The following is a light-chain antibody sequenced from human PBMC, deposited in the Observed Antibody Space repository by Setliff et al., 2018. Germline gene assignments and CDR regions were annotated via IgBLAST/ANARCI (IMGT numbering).Light chain of an antibody. J-gene: IGLJ2*01. Sequence: QSALTQPASVSGSPGQSITISCTGTSSDVGDYDSVSWYQQYPGKAPKLMIYEVSKRPSGVSDRFSGSKSGNTASLTISGLQAEDEADYYCLSYTSKTTHALFGGGTKVTVL. CDR3: LSYTSKTTHAL. CDR2: EVS. CDR1: SSDVGDYDS. V-gene: IGLV2-14*01.